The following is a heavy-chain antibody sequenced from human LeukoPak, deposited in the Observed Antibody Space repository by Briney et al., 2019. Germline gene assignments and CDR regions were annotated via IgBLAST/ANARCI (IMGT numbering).Heavy chain of an antibody. CDR1: GFTFDDYA. CDR3: AKGITMIVVAPIDY. J-gene: IGHJ4*02. Sequence: PGGSLRLSCAASGFTFDDYAMHWVRQAPGKGLEWVSGISWNSGSIGYADSVKGRFTISRDNAKNSLYLQMNSLRAEDTALYYCAKGITMIVVAPIDYWGQGTLVTVSS. CDR2: ISWNSGSI. V-gene: IGHV3-9*01. D-gene: IGHD3-22*01.